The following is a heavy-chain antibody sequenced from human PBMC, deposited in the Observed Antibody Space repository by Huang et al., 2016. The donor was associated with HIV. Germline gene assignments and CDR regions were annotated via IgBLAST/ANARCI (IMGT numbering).Heavy chain of an antibody. Sequence: QVQLVESGGGVVQPGRSLRLSCAVSGFTFRDHPMHWVRQAPVKGLEWVAVISFDGRNKFYADFVRGRFTISRDNSKNILYLQLNSLTPADTSIYYCARDTTTVAGLDFWGQGALVTVSS. CDR1: GFTFRDHP. CDR2: ISFDGRNK. D-gene: IGHD6-19*01. J-gene: IGHJ4*02. V-gene: IGHV3-30*14. CDR3: ARDTTTVAGLDF.